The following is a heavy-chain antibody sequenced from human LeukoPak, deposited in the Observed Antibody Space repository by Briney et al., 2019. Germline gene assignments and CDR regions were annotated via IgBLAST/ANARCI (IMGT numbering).Heavy chain of an antibody. CDR1: GFTFSSYW. CDR2: IKKDGSER. CDR3: ARDLAGPPQEAFDI. V-gene: IGHV3-7*01. J-gene: IGHJ3*02. Sequence: GGSLRLSCAASGFTFSSYWMNWVRQAPGKGLEWVANIKKDGSERYYVDSVKGRFTISRDNTKKSLYLQTNTLRAEDTAVYYCARDLAGPPQEAFDIWGQGTMVTVSS.